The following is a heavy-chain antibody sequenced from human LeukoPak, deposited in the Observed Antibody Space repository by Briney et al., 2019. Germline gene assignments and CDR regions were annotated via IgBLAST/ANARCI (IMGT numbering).Heavy chain of an antibody. V-gene: IGHV3-23*01. D-gene: IGHD6-19*01. Sequence: PGGSLRLSCEAPGFTFTSYAMHWVRQAPGKGLEWVSSISASGSATFYTESMNGRFTVSRDNAKKTFILQMKSLRPGDTALYYCPKGTDISGRQNFDIWGQGTLVTVSS. CDR3: PKGTDISGRQNFDI. J-gene: IGHJ4*02. CDR1: GFTFTSYA. CDR2: ISASGSAT.